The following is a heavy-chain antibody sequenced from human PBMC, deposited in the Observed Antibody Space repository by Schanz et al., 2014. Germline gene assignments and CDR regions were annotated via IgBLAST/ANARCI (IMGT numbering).Heavy chain of an antibody. CDR2: INWNGDTT. CDR3: AKEWYYGSGSMDYGLDV. J-gene: IGHJ6*02. V-gene: IGHV3-NL1*01. Sequence: QVQLVESGGGVVQPGRSLRLSCAASGFTFSSYGMHWVRQAPGKGLEWVAVINWNGDTTYYADSVKGRFTISRDNSENTVYLQMNSLRAEDTAVYYCAKEWYYGSGSMDYGLDVWGQGTTVTVSS. D-gene: IGHD3-10*01. CDR1: GFTFSSYG.